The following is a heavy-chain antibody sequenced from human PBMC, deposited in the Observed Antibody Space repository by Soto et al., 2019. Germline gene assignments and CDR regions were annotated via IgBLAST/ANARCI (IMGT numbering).Heavy chain of an antibody. CDR1: GFTFSNYA. J-gene: IGHJ3*02. CDR2: IGGDGGGT. Sequence: EAQLLESGGGLVQPGGSLRLSCAASGFTFSNYAMSWVRQAPGKGLEWVSVIGGDGGGTYYADSVKGRFTVSRDNSKNTLYLQMDRLRAADTAVYNCAKDSISRNRIYDPFDIWGQGTIVTVSS. D-gene: IGHD3-3*02. V-gene: IGHV3-23*01. CDR3: AKDSISRNRIYDPFDI.